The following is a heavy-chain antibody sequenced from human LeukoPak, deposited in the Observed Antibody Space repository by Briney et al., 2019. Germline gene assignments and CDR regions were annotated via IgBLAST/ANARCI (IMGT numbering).Heavy chain of an antibody. CDR2: INHSGST. D-gene: IGHD3-10*01. CDR3: ARGPRLSYYYGSGSYLHYGMDV. CDR1: GGSFSGYY. Sequence: SETLSLTCAVYGGSFSGYYWSWIRQPPGKGLEWIGEINHSGSTNYNPSLKSRVTISVDTSKNQFSLKLSSVTAADTAVYYCARGPRLSYYYGSGSYLHYGMDVWGQGTTVTVSS. J-gene: IGHJ6*02. V-gene: IGHV4-34*01.